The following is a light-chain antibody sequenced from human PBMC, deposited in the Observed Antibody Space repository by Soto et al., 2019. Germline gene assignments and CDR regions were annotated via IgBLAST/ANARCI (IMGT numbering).Light chain of an antibody. V-gene: IGLV2-14*01. J-gene: IGLJ2*01. CDR1: SSDVGGYNY. CDR2: DVS. Sequence: QSALTQPASVSGSPGQSITISCTGTSSDVGGYNYVSWYQQHPGKAPKLMIYDVSNRPSGVSNRFSGSKSGNTASLTISGLQAEDAAAYYYSSYTGSSTYVVFGGGTKVTVL. CDR3: SSYTGSSTYVV.